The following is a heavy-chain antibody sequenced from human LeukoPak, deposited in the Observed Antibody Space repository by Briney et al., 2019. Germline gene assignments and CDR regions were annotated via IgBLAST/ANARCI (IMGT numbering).Heavy chain of an antibody. CDR1: GFTFGNFW. Sequence: GGSLRLSCAASGFTFGNFWMSWVRQAPGRGLQWVASMKGDGSHIYYVDSVKGRFTISRDNARNSLYLQMGSLRPEDMAVYYCARVDSGSACASWGQGILVTVSS. V-gene: IGHV3-7*01. CDR3: ARVDSGSACAS. CDR2: MKGDGSHI. D-gene: IGHD6-19*01. J-gene: IGHJ1*01.